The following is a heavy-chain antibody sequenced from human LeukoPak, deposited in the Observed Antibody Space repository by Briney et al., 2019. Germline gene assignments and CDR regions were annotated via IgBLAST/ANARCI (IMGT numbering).Heavy chain of an antibody. CDR3: AKDGPPDYDFWSGYLRYGLPYYYYYGMDV. CDR1: GFTFSSAA. V-gene: IGHV3-23*01. CDR2: ISGSGGST. J-gene: IGHJ6*02. D-gene: IGHD3-3*01. Sequence: PGGSLRLSCAASGFTFSSAAMSSVRQAPGKGLEWVSAISGSGGSTYYADSVKGRFTISRDNSKNTLYLQMNSLRAEDTAVYYCAKDGPPDYDFWSGYLRYGLPYYYYYGMDVWGQGTTVTVSS.